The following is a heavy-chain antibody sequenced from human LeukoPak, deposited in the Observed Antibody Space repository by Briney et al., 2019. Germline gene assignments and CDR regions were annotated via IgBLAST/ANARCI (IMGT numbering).Heavy chain of an antibody. D-gene: IGHD5-18*01. J-gene: IGHJ4*02. Sequence: PGGSLRLSCAASGFTVSSNYMSWVRQAPGKGLEWVSVIYSGGSTYYADSVKGRFTISRDNSKNALYLQMNSLRAEDTAVYYCARASQLWLRDWGQGTLVTVSS. CDR1: GFTVSSNY. CDR3: ARASQLWLRD. V-gene: IGHV3-53*01. CDR2: IYSGGST.